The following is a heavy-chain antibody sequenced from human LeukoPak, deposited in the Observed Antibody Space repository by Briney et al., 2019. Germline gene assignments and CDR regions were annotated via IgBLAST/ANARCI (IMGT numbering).Heavy chain of an antibody. CDR2: ISTSGGT. D-gene: IGHD3-3*01. Sequence: SETLSLTSTVSGYSISSYYWSWIRQPAGKGLEWIGRISTSGGTNYNPSLSSRVTISVDKSKNHFSLKLISVTAADTAVYYCARAPIWSLVVYWGEGTLVTVSS. J-gene: IGHJ4*02. CDR3: ARAPIWSLVVY. V-gene: IGHV4-4*07. CDR1: GYSISSYY.